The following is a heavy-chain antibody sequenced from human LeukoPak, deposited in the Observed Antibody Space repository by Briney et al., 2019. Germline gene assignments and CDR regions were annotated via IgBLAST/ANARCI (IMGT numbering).Heavy chain of an antibody. CDR2: MHYSGAT. Sequence: SETLSLTCAVYGGSFSGYYWSWIRRPPGKGLEWIGEMHYSGATNYNPSLKSRVTTPADTPKNQFSLRLSSVTAADTAVYYCARGRLEVYTFDIWGQGTMVTVSS. D-gene: IGHD2-8*02. V-gene: IGHV4-34*01. J-gene: IGHJ3*02. CDR3: ARGRLEVYTFDI. CDR1: GGSFSGYY.